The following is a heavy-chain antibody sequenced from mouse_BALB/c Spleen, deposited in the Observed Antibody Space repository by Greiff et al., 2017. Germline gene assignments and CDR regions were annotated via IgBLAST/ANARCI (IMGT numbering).Heavy chain of an antibody. CDR2: IYPSDSYT. D-gene: IGHD2-10*01. CDR1: GYTFTSYW. V-gene: IGHV1-69*02. Sequence: VQLQQSGTVLARPGASVKMSCKASGYTFTSYWINWVKQRPGQGLEWIGNIYPSDSYTNYNQKFKDKATLTVDKSSSTAYMQLSSPTSEDSAVYYCTREAYYGNLHFDYWGQGTTLTVSS. J-gene: IGHJ2*01. CDR3: TREAYYGNLHFDY.